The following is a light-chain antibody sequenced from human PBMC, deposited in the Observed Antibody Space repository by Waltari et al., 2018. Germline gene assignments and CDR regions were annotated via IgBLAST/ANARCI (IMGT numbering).Light chain of an antibody. Sequence: EILMTQSPATLSVSPGERATLSGRASESISSNLAWYQQKPGQSPRLLIFGASTRATGIPARFSGSGSGTEFTLTISSLQSEDFAVYYCQHYSHWPPWTFGQGTKVEIK. CDR2: GAS. V-gene: IGKV3D-15*01. CDR1: ESISSN. J-gene: IGKJ1*01. CDR3: QHYSHWPPWT.